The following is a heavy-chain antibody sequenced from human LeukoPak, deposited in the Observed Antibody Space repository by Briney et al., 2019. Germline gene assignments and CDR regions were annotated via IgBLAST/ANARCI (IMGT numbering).Heavy chain of an antibody. J-gene: IGHJ4*02. CDR1: GFTFSSYS. Sequence: GGSLRLSCAASGFTFSSYSMNWVRQAPGKGLEWVSSISSSSSYIYYADSVKGRFTISRDNAKNSLYLQMNSLRAEDTAVYYCARGSDSSGYYHFDYWGQGTLVTVSS. V-gene: IGHV3-21*01. CDR3: ARGSDSSGYYHFDY. D-gene: IGHD3-22*01. CDR2: ISSSSSYI.